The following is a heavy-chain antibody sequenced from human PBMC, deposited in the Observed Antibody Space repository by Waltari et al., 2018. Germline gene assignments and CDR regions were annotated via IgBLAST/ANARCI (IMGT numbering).Heavy chain of an antibody. J-gene: IGHJ3*01. CDR3: ARMIEYRNSWDAFDV. V-gene: IGHV4-4*09. D-gene: IGHD6-6*01. CDR1: GGPFRASY. CDR2: IYSDGST. Sequence: QVQLQESGPGLVKPSETLSLPRTVSGGPFRASYWNWTRQTPGKGLEWIGNIYSDGSTDYNPSLQSRITISIDTSKKEFSLKLGSVTAADTATYYCARMIEYRNSWDAFDVWGQGTMVTVSS.